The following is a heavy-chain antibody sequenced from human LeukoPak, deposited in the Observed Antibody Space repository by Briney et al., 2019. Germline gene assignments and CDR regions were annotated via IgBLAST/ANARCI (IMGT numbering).Heavy chain of an antibody. V-gene: IGHV3-23*01. Sequence: GGSLRLSCAASGFTFSNYAMSWVRQAPGKGLEWVSSISASGESTYYADSVKGRFTISRDNSKNTLYLQMNSLRAEDTALYYCAKVIVGYCSGGSCYPQDYWGQGTLVTVSS. CDR1: GFTFSNYA. J-gene: IGHJ4*02. D-gene: IGHD2-15*01. CDR3: AKVIVGYCSGGSCYPQDY. CDR2: ISASGEST.